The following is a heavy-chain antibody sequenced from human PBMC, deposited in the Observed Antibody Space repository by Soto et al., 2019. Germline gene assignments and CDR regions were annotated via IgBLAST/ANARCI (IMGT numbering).Heavy chain of an antibody. CDR2: INSDGSAT. CDR3: ATLNSFGSDY. Sequence: GSLRLSCAASGFTFSSYWMHWVRQTAGKGLVWVSQINSDGSATRYADSVKGRFTISRDNAKNTVYLQMNSLRAEDTAVYYCATLNSFGSDYWGQGTLVTVSS. D-gene: IGHD5-18*01. V-gene: IGHV3-74*01. J-gene: IGHJ4*02. CDR1: GFTFSSYW.